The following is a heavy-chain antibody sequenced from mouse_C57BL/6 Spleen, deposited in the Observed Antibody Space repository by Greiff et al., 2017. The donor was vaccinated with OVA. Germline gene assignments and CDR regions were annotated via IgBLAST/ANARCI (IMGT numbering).Heavy chain of an antibody. CDR2: IHPNSGST. CDR3: AMDYYAMDY. J-gene: IGHJ4*01. Sequence: QVQLKESGAELVKPGASVKLSCKASGYTFTSYWMHWVKQRPGQGLEWIGMIHPNSGSTNYNEKFKSKATLTVDKSSSTAYMQLSSLTSEDSAVYYCAMDYYAMDYWGQGTSVTVSS. V-gene: IGHV1-64*01. CDR1: GYTFTSYW.